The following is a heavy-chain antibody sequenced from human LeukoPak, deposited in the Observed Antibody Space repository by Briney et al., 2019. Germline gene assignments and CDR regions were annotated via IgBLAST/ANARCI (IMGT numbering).Heavy chain of an antibody. CDR3: ATALEFGDHDY. J-gene: IGHJ4*02. CDR1: GYTFTSYG. D-gene: IGHD3-10*01. CDR2: ISAYNGNT. V-gene: IGHV1-18*01. Sequence: ASVKVSCKASGYTFTSYGIIWVRQAPGQGLEWMGWISAYNGNTNYAQKLQGRVTMTTDTSTSTAYMELRSLRSDDTAVYYCATALEFGDHDYWGQGTLVTVSS.